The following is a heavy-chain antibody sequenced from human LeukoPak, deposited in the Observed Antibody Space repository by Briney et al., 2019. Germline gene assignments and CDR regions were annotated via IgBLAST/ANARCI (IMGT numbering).Heavy chain of an antibody. J-gene: IGHJ4*02. CDR1: GGSFSGYY. CDR2: INHSGST. Sequence: PSETLSLTCAVYGGSFSGYYWSWIRQPPGKGLEWIGEINHSGSTNYNPSLKSRVTISVDTSKNQFSLKLSSVTAADTAVYYCARDTPTARLDYWGQGTLVTVSS. V-gene: IGHV4-34*01. D-gene: IGHD4-17*01. CDR3: ARDTPTARLDY.